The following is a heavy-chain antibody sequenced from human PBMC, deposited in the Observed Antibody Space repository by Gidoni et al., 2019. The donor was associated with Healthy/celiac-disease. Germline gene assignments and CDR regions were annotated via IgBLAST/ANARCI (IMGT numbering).Heavy chain of an antibody. CDR2: IKSKTDGGTT. J-gene: IGHJ3*02. CDR1: GFTFSTAW. D-gene: IGHD5-18*01. CDR3: TTDPTPLLGYSFYAFDI. Sequence: EVQLVESGGGLVKPGGSLRLSCAASGFTFSTAWMSWVRQAPGKGLEWVGRIKSKTDGGTTDYAAPVKGRFTISRDDSKNTLYLQMNSLKTEDTAVYYCTTDPTPLLGYSFYAFDIWGQGTMVTVSS. V-gene: IGHV3-15*01.